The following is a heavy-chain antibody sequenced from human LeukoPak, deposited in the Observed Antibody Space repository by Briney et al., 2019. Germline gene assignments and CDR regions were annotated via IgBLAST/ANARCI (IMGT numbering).Heavy chain of an antibody. D-gene: IGHD6-19*01. CDR1: GFTFSSYA. V-gene: IGHV3-23*01. CDR2: ISGSGGST. CDR3: AKSQGSSGWYNYYYGMDI. Sequence: GGSLRLSCAASGFTFSSYAMSWVRQAPGKGLEWVSAISGSGGSTYYADSVKGRFTISRDNSKNTLYLQMNSLRAEDTAVYYCAKSQGSSGWYNYYYGMDIWGQGTTVTVSS. J-gene: IGHJ6*02.